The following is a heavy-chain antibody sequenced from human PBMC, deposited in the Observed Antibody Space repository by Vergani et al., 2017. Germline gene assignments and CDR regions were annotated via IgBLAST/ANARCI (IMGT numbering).Heavy chain of an antibody. J-gene: IGHJ4*02. CDR3: ARSFLLGYCSGGSCPIDY. D-gene: IGHD2-15*01. CDR1: GFSLSTSGVG. Sequence: QITLKESGPTLVKPTQTLTLTCTFSGFSLSTSGVGVGWIRQPPGKALEWLAHIFSNDEKSYSTSLKSRLTISKDTSKSQVVLTMTNMDPVDTATYYCARSFLLGYCSGGSCPIDYWGQGTLVTVSS. V-gene: IGHV2-26*01. CDR2: IFSNDEK.